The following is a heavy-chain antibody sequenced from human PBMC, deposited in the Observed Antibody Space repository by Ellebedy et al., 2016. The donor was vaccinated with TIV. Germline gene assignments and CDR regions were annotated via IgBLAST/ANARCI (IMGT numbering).Heavy chain of an antibody. J-gene: IGHJ5*02. D-gene: IGHD4-17*01. V-gene: IGHV3-7*01. CDR3: ARRASYGDYADQVKPWFDP. CDR2: IRQEGDEI. CDR1: GFNFRSYW. Sequence: PGGSLRLSCAASGFNFRSYWMTWVRQAPGKGLEWVAKIRQEGDEIYYVESVKGRFTISRDNAKNSLFLQMNSLRVEDTAVYYCARRASYGDYADQVKPWFDPWGQGTLVTVSS.